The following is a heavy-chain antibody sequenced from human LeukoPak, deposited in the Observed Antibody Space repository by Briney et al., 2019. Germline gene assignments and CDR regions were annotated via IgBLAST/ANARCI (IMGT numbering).Heavy chain of an antibody. J-gene: IGHJ4*02. Sequence: ASVKVSCKASGYIFTAYYIHWVRRAPGQGLEWVGIINPSGGNTTYAQKFQGRVTMTRDTSTSTVYMELSGLRSEDTAVHYCARVYYDSSAYYYDGGFDYWGQGTLVTVSS. CDR1: GYIFTAYY. V-gene: IGHV1-46*01. CDR2: INPSGGNT. CDR3: ARVYYDSSAYYYDGGFDY. D-gene: IGHD3-22*01.